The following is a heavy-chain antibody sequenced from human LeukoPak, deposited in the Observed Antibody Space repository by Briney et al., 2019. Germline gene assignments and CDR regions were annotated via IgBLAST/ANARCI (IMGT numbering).Heavy chain of an antibody. V-gene: IGHV3-7*01. CDR3: ARDLRRYCSSTSCHMGDY. CDR1: GFTFSNYW. CDR2: IKQDGSEI. J-gene: IGHJ4*02. D-gene: IGHD2-2*02. Sequence: GGSLRLSCAAPGFTFSNYWMGWVRQAPGKGLEWVANIKQDGSEIYYVDSVKGRFTISRDTAKDSLYLQMNSLRAEDTAVYYCARDLRRYCSSTSCHMGDYWGQGTLVTVSS.